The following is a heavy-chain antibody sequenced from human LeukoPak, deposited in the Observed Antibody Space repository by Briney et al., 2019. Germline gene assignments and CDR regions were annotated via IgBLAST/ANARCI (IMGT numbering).Heavy chain of an antibody. CDR2: INPNSGST. J-gene: IGHJ4*02. V-gene: IGHV1-2*02. CDR1: GFTFTGYY. Sequence: GASVKLSCKASGFTFTGYYLHWVRQAPGQGLEWVGGINPNSGSTNYAQKFQGRVTMTRDTSISTVYMQLSRLRSDDTAVYYCSKEDYWGQGTLVTVSS. CDR3: SKEDY.